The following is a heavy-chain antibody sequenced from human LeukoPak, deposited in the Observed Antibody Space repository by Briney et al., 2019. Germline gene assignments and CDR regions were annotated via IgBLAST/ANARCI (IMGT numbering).Heavy chain of an antibody. CDR2: ISSSSSYI. V-gene: IGHV3-21*01. CDR1: GFTFSSYS. J-gene: IGHJ6*03. CDR3: ARDKNYGSGQKYYYMDV. Sequence: PGGSLRLSCAASGFTFSSYSMNWVRQAPGKGLEGVSSISSSSSYIYYADSVKGRFTISRDNAKNSLYLQMNSLRAEDTAVYYCARDKNYGSGQKYYYMDVWGKGTTVTVSS. D-gene: IGHD3-10*01.